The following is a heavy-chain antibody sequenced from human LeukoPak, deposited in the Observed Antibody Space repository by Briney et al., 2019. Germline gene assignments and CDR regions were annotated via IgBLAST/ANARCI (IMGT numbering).Heavy chain of an antibody. CDR2: MNPNSGNT. V-gene: IGHV1-8*02. CDR3: ARERGGHRTGQFDQ. CDR1: GGTFSSYA. Sequence: ASVKVSCKASGGTFSSYAINWVRQATGQGLEWMGWMNPNSGNTGYAQKFQGRVTMTRNTSISTAYMELSSLRSEDTAVYYCARERGGHRTGQFDQWGQGILVTVSS. D-gene: IGHD1-1*01. J-gene: IGHJ4*02.